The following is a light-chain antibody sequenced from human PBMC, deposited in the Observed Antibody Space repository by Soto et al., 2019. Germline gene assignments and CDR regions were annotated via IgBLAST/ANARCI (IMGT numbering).Light chain of an antibody. CDR1: NSNIGAGFD. CDR3: QSYDSSLSGPVV. J-gene: IGLJ2*01. CDR2: GDT. Sequence: QSVLTQPPSVSGAPGQRVTISCTGSNSNIGAGFDVNWYQHLPGTAPKLLIYGDTIRPSGVPDRFSGSKSATSDSLAIAGLKVEDGGDYYCQSYDSSLSGPVVFGGGTKLTVL. V-gene: IGLV1-40*01.